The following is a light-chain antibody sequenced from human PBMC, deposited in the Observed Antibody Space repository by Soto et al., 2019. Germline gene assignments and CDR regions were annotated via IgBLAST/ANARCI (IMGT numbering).Light chain of an antibody. CDR3: CSFAGSYTFDV. V-gene: IGLV2-11*01. CDR1: SSDVGNYNY. CDR2: DVT. Sequence: QSVLTQPRSVSGSPGQSVTISCTGTSSDVGNYNYVSWFQQHPGKAPKLMIYDVTKRPSGVPDRFSGSKSGNTASLTISGLQAEDEADYYCCSFAGSYTFDVFGNGTKVTVL. J-gene: IGLJ1*01.